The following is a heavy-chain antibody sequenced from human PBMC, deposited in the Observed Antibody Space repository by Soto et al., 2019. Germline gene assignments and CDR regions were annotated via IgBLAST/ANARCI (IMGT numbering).Heavy chain of an antibody. CDR1: GFTFSSYA. CDR3: AKDLTVTVNFDY. V-gene: IGHV3-23*01. J-gene: IGHJ4*02. Sequence: GGSLRLSCAASGFTFSSYAMSWVRQAPGKGLEWVSAISGSGGSTYYADSVTGRFTISRDNSKNSLYLQMNSLRAEDTAVYYCAKDLTVTVNFDYWGQGTLVTVSS. CDR2: ISGSGGST. D-gene: IGHD4-17*01.